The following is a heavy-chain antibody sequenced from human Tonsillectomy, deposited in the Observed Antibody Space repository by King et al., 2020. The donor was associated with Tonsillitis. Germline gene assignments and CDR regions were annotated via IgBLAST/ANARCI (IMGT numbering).Heavy chain of an antibody. CDR2: VSGSGGST. V-gene: IGHV3-23*04. CDR1: GFTFSNYA. D-gene: IGHD4-11*01. Sequence: VQLVESGGGSVQPGGSLRLSCAASGFTFSNYAMNWVRQAPGKGLEWVSGVSGSGGSTYYADSVKGRFTVSRDNSKNTLFLQMNNPRAEDTAVYYCAKDLMTTVTSLNSAAIDHWGQGTLVTVSS. J-gene: IGHJ4*02. CDR3: AKDLMTTVTSLNSAAIDH.